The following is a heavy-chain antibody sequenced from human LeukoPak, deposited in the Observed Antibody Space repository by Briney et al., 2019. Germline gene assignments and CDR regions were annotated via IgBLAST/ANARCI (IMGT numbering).Heavy chain of an antibody. CDR3: ARGPWYFTGFDP. Sequence: SETLSLTCAVYGGSFSGYYWSWIRQPPGKGLEWIGEINHSGSTNYNPSLKSRVTISVDTSKNQFSLKLSSVAAADTAVYYCARGPWYFTGFDPWGQGTLVTVSS. D-gene: IGHD3-9*01. CDR1: GGSFSGYY. J-gene: IGHJ5*02. CDR2: INHSGST. V-gene: IGHV4-34*01.